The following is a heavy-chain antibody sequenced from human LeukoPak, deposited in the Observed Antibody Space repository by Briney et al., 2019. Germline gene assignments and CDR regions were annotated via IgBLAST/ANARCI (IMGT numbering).Heavy chain of an antibody. CDR1: GFIFSSYW. CDR3: ARDSAYYYGSGSYSVYYYYYYGMDV. J-gene: IGHJ6*02. D-gene: IGHD3-10*01. Sequence: GGSLRLSCAASGFIFSSYWMSWVRQAPGKGLEWVANIKQDGSEKYYVDSVKGRFTISRDNAKNSLYLQMNSLRAEDTAVYYCARDSAYYYGSGSYSVYYYYYYGMDVWGQGTTVTVSS. CDR2: IKQDGSEK. V-gene: IGHV3-7*01.